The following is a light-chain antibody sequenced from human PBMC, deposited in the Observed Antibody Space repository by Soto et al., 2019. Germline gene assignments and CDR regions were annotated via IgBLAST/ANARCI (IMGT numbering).Light chain of an antibody. V-gene: IGLV2-14*01. Sequence: QSALTQPASVSGSPGQSITISCTGTSSDVGGYDHVSWYLQHPGKAPKLIIYDVYNRPSGISNRLSGSKSANTASLTISGLQDEDDADYYCSSYTRSNTLIFGGGTKLTVL. CDR2: DVY. CDR1: SSDVGGYDH. CDR3: SSYTRSNTLI. J-gene: IGLJ2*01.